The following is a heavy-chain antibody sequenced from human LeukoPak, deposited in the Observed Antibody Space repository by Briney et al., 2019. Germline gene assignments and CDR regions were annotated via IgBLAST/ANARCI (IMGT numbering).Heavy chain of an antibody. CDR1: GGSIISSSYY. CDR3: ARLSSGWSRAAQYYFDY. Sequence: SETLSLTCTVSGGSIISSSYYWGWIRQPPGEGLEWIGSIYYSGSTYYNPSLKSRVTISVDTSKNQFSLKLSSVTAADTAVYYCARLSSGWSRAAQYYFDYWGQGTLVTVSS. D-gene: IGHD6-19*01. CDR2: IYYSGST. V-gene: IGHV4-39*01. J-gene: IGHJ4*02.